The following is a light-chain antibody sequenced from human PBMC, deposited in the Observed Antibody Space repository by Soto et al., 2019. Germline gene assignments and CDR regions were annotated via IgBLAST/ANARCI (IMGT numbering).Light chain of an antibody. J-gene: IGKJ2*01. CDR3: QQRSNWPRT. Sequence: EIVLTQSPATLSLSPGERATLSCRASQSVSSYLAWYQQKPGQAPRLLIYDASNRATGIPARFSGSASGTHFTLPISSLEPEDFAVYYCQQRSNWPRTFGHGTKLEIK. CDR2: DAS. CDR1: QSVSSY. V-gene: IGKV3-11*01.